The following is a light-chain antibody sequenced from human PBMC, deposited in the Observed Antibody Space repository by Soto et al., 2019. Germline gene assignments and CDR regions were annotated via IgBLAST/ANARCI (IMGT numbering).Light chain of an antibody. Sequence: EIVMTQSPATLSVSPGERATLSCRASQSVSSNFAWYQQKPGQAPRLLIYGASTRATGIPARFSGSGSGTEFTLTISSLQSEDFAVYYCQQYNNWSGTFGGGTKVEIK. J-gene: IGKJ4*01. CDR2: GAS. CDR1: QSVSSN. CDR3: QQYNNWSGT. V-gene: IGKV3-15*01.